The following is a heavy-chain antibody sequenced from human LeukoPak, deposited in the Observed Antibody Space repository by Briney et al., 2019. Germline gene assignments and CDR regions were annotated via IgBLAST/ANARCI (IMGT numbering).Heavy chain of an antibody. V-gene: IGHV4-39*01. CDR1: GGSISSSSYY. J-gene: IGHJ4*02. CDR2: IYYSGST. D-gene: IGHD4-23*01. CDR3: ARGTTVVAYYFDY. Sequence: SETLSLTCTVSGGSISSSSYYWGWIRQPPGKGLEWIGTIYYSGSTYYNPSLKSRVTISVDTSKNQFSLKLRSVTAADTAVYYCARGTTVVAYYFDYWGQGTLVTVSS.